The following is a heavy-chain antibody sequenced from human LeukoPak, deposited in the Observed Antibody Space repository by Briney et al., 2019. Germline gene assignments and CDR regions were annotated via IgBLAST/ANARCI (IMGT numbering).Heavy chain of an antibody. J-gene: IGHJ4*02. Sequence: SETLSLTCDVSGSSISSGSYWGWIRQPPGKGLEWIGSIYHSGSTYYKSSLKSRVTISADTSNNQFSLNLRSVTAADTAVYYCAMKRAYTFWFGDWGQGTLVTVSS. CDR2: IYHSGST. D-gene: IGHD5-18*01. CDR1: GSSISSGSY. V-gene: IGHV4-38-2*01. CDR3: AMKRAYTFWFGD.